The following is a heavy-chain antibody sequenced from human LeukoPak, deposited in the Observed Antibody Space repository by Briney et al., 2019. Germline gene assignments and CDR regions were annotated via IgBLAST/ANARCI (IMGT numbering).Heavy chain of an antibody. Sequence: PGGSLRLSCAASGFTSSTYAMHWVRQAPGKGLEYVSAISSNGGSTYYANSVKGRFTISRDNSKNTLFLQMGSLRAEDMAVYYCAKGHDMIRGLIDYWGQGTLVTVSS. CDR1: GFTSSTYA. CDR2: ISSNGGST. J-gene: IGHJ4*02. CDR3: AKGHDMIRGLIDY. D-gene: IGHD3-10*01. V-gene: IGHV3-64*01.